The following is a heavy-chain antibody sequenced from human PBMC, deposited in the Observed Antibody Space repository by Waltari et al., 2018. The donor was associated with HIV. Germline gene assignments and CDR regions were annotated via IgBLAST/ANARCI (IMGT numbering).Heavy chain of an antibody. V-gene: IGHV1-18*04. Sequence: VQLMQSGPETRKPGASVKISCRAAGYDFTSYGISWVRRAPGGGCEGGGWVGAEHRNRDIDRKFKERVSLTTDTSTTTDFLEVRSLTVDDTAIYYCVRGGGSWTQETHYYKAFDVWGHGTTVIVSS. CDR2: VGAEHRNR. D-gene: IGHD3-10*01. CDR1: GYDFTSYG. CDR3: VRGGGSWTQETHYYKAFDV. J-gene: IGHJ6*02.